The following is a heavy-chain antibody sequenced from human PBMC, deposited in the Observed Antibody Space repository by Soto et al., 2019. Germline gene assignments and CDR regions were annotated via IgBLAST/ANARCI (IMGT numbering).Heavy chain of an antibody. Sequence: QLQLQESGSGLVKPSQTLSLTCAVSGGSISSGGYSWSWIRQPPGKGLEWIGYIYHSGSTYYNPSRKRRVTISVDRSKNQFSLKLSSVTAADTAVYYCASFTVTRPFDYWGQGTLVTVSS. CDR2: IYHSGST. CDR1: GGSISSGGYS. J-gene: IGHJ4*02. CDR3: ASFTVTRPFDY. V-gene: IGHV4-30-2*01. D-gene: IGHD4-17*01.